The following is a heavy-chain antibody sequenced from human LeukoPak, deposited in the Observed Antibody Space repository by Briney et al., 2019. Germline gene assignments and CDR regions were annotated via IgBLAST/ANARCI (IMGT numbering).Heavy chain of an antibody. CDR2: IYHSGST. J-gene: IGHJ4*02. D-gene: IGHD6-13*01. CDR1: GGSISSYY. V-gene: IGHV4-59*12. CDR3: ARGGIAAANFDY. Sequence: PSETLSLTCTVSGGSISSYYRSWIRQPQGKGLEWIGYIYHSGSTDYNPSLKSRVTISVDRSKNQYSLKLSSVTAADTAVYYCARGGIAAANFDYWGQGTLVTVSS.